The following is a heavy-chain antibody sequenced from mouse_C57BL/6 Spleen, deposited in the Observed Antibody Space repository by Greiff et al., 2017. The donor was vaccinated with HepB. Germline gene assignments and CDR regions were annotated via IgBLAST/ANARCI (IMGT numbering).Heavy chain of an antibody. V-gene: IGHV1-82*01. D-gene: IGHD1-1*01. Sequence: QVQLQQSGPELVKPGASVKISCKASGYAFSSSWMNWVKQRPGKGLEWIGRIYPGDGDTNYNGKFKGKATLTAEKSSSTAYMQLSSLTSEDSAVYFCARGLFTWFAYWGQGTLVTVSA. CDR2: IYPGDGDT. CDR1: GYAFSSSW. CDR3: ARGLFTWFAY. J-gene: IGHJ3*01.